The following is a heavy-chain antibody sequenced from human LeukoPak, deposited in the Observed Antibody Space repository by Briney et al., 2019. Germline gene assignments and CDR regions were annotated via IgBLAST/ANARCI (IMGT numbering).Heavy chain of an antibody. Sequence: LRLSCAASGFTFSSYAMSWVRQAPGKGLEWIWYIYHSGSTYYNPSLKSRVTISVDRSKNQFSLKLSSVTAADTAVYYFARTAFLEWQSRWGQGTLVTVSS. D-gene: IGHD3-3*01. CDR2: IYHSGST. CDR1: GFTFSSYA. J-gene: IGHJ4*02. CDR3: ARTAFLEWQSR. V-gene: IGHV4-30-2*01.